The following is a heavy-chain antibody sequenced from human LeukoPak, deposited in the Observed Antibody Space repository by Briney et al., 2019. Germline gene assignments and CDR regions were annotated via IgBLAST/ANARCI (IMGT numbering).Heavy chain of an antibody. CDR2: INPSGGST. Sequence: GASVKVSCKASGYTFTSYYMHWVRQAPGQGLEWMGIINPSGGSTSYAQKFQGRVTMTRDTSISTAYMELSRLRSDDTAVYYCARVYYDSSGYYPVFAFDIWGQGTMVTVSS. D-gene: IGHD3-22*01. J-gene: IGHJ3*02. V-gene: IGHV1-46*01. CDR1: GYTFTSYY. CDR3: ARVYYDSSGYYPVFAFDI.